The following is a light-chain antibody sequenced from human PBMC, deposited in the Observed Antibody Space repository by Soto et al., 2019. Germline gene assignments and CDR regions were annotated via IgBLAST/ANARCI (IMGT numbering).Light chain of an antibody. Sequence: EIVLTQSPATLSLSSGERATLSCRASQTLSGYLGWYQQKPGQAPRLLIYDTSNRASDIPARFSGSGSGTDFTLTLRDLEAEDFALYFCQHRRTFGQGTKVEIK. J-gene: IGKJ1*01. V-gene: IGKV3-11*01. CDR1: QTLSGY. CDR2: DTS. CDR3: QHRRT.